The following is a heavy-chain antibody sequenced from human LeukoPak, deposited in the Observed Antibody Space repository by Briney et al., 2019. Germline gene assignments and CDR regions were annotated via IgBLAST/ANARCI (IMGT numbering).Heavy chain of an antibody. Sequence: ASVKVSCKASGYTFTSYYMHWVRQAPGQGLEWMGIINPSGGSTSYAQKFQGRVTMTRDTSTSTVYMELSSLRSEDTAVYYCARQAYNWNYGYYYYYMDVWGKGTTVTVSS. J-gene: IGHJ6*03. D-gene: IGHD1-7*01. V-gene: IGHV1-46*01. CDR2: INPSGGST. CDR1: GYTFTSYY. CDR3: ARQAYNWNYGYYYYYMDV.